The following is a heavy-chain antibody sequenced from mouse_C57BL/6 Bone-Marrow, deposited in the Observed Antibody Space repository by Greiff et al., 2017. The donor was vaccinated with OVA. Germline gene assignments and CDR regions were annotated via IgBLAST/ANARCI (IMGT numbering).Heavy chain of an antibody. CDR1: GYAFSSSW. Sequence: VKVVESGPELVKPGASVKISCKASGYAFSSSWMNWVKQRPGKGLEWIGRIYPGDGDTNYNGKFKGKATLTADKSSSTAYMQLSSLTSEDSAVYFCARSSSPRFFDYWGQGTTLTVSS. J-gene: IGHJ2*01. V-gene: IGHV1-82*01. CDR2: IYPGDGDT. CDR3: ARSSSPRFFDY.